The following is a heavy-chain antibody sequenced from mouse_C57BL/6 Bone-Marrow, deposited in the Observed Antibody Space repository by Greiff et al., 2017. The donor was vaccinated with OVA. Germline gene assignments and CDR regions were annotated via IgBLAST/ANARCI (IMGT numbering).Heavy chain of an antibody. Sequence: VQLQQPGAELVKPGASVKLSCKASGYTFTSYWMQWVKQRPGQGLEWIGEIDPSDSYTNYNQKFKGKATLTVDTSSSTAYMQLSSLTSEDSAVYYCARVDPGSSSYWYFDVWGTGTTVTVSS. CDR2: IDPSDSYT. CDR1: GYTFTSYW. CDR3: ARVDPGSSSYWYFDV. V-gene: IGHV1-50*01. D-gene: IGHD1-1*01. J-gene: IGHJ1*03.